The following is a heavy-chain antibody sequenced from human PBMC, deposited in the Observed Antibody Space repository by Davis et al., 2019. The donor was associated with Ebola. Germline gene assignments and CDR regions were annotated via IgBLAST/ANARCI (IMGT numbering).Heavy chain of an antibody. CDR2: ISYDGSNK. Sequence: GESLKISCAASGFTVSSNYMSWVRQAPGKGLEWVAVISYDGSNKYYADSVKGRFTISRDNSKNTLYLQMNSLRAEDTAVYYCARDRATGTNSYYYMDVWGKGTTVTVSS. D-gene: IGHD2-2*01. CDR3: ARDRATGTNSYYYMDV. J-gene: IGHJ6*03. V-gene: IGHV3-30-3*01. CDR1: GFTVSSNY.